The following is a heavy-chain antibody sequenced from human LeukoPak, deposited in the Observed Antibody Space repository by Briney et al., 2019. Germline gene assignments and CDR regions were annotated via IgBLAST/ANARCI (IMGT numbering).Heavy chain of an antibody. Sequence: SETLSLTCTVSGGSISSYYWSWIRQPPGKGLEWIGYIYYSGSTNYNPSLKSRVTISVDTSKNQFSLKLSSVTAADTAVYYRAKSAGGYYYYYMDVWGKGTTVTVSS. CDR1: GGSISSYY. CDR2: IYYSGST. V-gene: IGHV4-59*01. D-gene: IGHD3-10*01. J-gene: IGHJ6*03. CDR3: AKSAGGYYYYYMDV.